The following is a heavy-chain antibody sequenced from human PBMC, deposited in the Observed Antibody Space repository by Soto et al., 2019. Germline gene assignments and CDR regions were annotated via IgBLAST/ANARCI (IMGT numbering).Heavy chain of an antibody. CDR3: AREHYDFWSGYYTGSSNYYYYYMDV. Sequence: ASLNGSRNAAVYTFTRYARHWLRLAPGQRLEWMGWINAGNGNTKYSQKFQGRVTITRDTSASTAYMELSSLRSEDTAVYYCAREHYDFWSGYYTGSSNYYYYYMDVWGKGTTVTVSS. CDR2: INAGNGNT. D-gene: IGHD3-3*01. V-gene: IGHV1-3*01. J-gene: IGHJ6*03. CDR1: VYTFTRYA.